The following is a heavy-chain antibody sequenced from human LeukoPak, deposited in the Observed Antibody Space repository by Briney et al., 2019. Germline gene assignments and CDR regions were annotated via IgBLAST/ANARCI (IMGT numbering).Heavy chain of an antibody. CDR2: ISGSGGST. Sequence: GGSLRLSCAASGFTFSSYAMSWVRQAPGKGLEWVSAISGSGGSTYYADSVKGRSTISRDNSKNTLYLQMNSLRAEDTAVYYCARDSGPPNYYFDYWGQGILVTVSS. D-gene: IGHD2-8*02. CDR1: GFTFSSYA. CDR3: ARDSGPPNYYFDY. J-gene: IGHJ4*02. V-gene: IGHV3-23*01.